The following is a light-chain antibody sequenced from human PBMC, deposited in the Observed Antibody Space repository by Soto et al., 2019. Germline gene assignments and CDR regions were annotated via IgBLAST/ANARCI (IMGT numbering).Light chain of an antibody. CDR1: SSDVGSYNL. V-gene: IGLV2-23*02. Sequence: QSVLTQPASVSGSPGQSITISCTGTSSDVGSYNLVSWYQQHPGKAPKLMIYEVSKRPSGVSNRFSGSKSGNTASLTISGLQAEDEADYYCCSYAVSSISPSVFVTGTKHTVL. J-gene: IGLJ1*01. CDR3: CSYAVSSISPSV. CDR2: EVS.